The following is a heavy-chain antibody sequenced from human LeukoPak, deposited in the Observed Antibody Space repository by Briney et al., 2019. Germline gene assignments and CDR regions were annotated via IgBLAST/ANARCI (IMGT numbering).Heavy chain of an antibody. Sequence: PGGSLRLSCAASGFTFSSYAMNWVPQAPGKGLQWVSAISGSGGSTYYTDSVDGRFTISRDNSKNTLYLQMNSLRAEDTAVYYCAKGLATVVVISPFGYWGQGTLVTVSS. CDR2: ISGSGGST. CDR3: AKGLATVVVISPFGY. J-gene: IGHJ4*02. V-gene: IGHV3-23*01. CDR1: GFTFSSYA. D-gene: IGHD3-22*01.